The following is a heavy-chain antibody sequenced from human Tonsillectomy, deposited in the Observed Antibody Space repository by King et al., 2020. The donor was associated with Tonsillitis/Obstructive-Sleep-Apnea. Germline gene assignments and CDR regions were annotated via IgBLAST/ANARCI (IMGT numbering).Heavy chain of an antibody. Sequence: VQLVESGAEVKKPGSSVKVSCKASGGTFSSYAISWVRQAPGQGLEWMGGIIPIFGTANYAQKFQGRVTITADESTSTAYMELSSLRSEDTAVYYCARDDRTRYCSSTSCYDYYYYYMDVWGKGTTVTVSS. CDR2: IIPIFGTA. V-gene: IGHV1-69*01. CDR3: ARDDRTRYCSSTSCYDYYYYYMDV. J-gene: IGHJ6*03. D-gene: IGHD2-2*01. CDR1: GGTFSSYA.